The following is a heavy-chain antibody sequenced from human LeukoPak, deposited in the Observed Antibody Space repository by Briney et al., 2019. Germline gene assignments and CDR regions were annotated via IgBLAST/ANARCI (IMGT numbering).Heavy chain of an antibody. CDR2: FDPEDGET. CDR1: GYTLTELS. D-gene: IGHD1-1*01. J-gene: IGHJ5*02. CDR3: ARGGPGAGTTWWFDP. V-gene: IGHV1-24*01. Sequence: GASVKVSCKVSGYTLTELSMHWVRQAPGRGLEWMGGFDPEDGETIYAQKFQGRVTMTEDTSTDTAYMELRSLRSDDTAVYYCARGGPGAGTTWWFDPWGQGTLVTVSS.